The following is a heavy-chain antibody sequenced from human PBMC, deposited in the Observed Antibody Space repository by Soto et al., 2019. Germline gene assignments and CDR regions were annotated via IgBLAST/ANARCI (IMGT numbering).Heavy chain of an antibody. CDR2: ISGSGGST. V-gene: IGHV3-23*01. D-gene: IGHD2-2*01. CDR1: GFTFSSYA. J-gene: IGHJ5*02. CDR3: AKVFYSYCSSTSCPTPDWFDP. Sequence: HPGGSLRLSCAASGFTFSSYAMSWVRQAPGKGLEWVSAISGSGGSTYYADSVKGRFTISRDNSKNTLYLQMNSLRAEDTAVYYCAKVFYSYCSSTSCPTPDWFDPWGQGTLVTVSS.